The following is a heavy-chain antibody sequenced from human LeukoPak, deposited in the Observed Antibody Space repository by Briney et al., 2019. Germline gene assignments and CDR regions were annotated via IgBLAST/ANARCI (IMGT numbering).Heavy chain of an antibody. V-gene: IGHV3-9*01. CDR1: GFIFDEYV. Sequence: GGSLRLSCAASGFIFDEYVMNWVRQAPGKGLEWVSGISWNSGSIGYADSVKGRFTISRDNAKNSLYLQMNSLRAEDTAFYYCAKGAVAGAFYWYFDLWGRGTLVTVSS. J-gene: IGHJ2*01. CDR3: AKGAVAGAFYWYFDL. CDR2: ISWNSGSI. D-gene: IGHD6-19*01.